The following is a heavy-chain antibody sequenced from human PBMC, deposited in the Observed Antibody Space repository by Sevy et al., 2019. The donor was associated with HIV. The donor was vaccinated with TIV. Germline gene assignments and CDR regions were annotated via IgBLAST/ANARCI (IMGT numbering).Heavy chain of an antibody. CDR3: TRTSYYYDSGSYYGMDV. CDR1: GFTSGDYI. V-gene: IGHV3-49*04. Sequence: GGSLRLSCTPSGFTSGDYILTWVRQTPGKVLEWVGFFSSKTYGGATEYAASVKGRSTISRDDAKNVAYLRMNILKTEDTAVYYCTRTSYYYDSGSYYGMDVWGQGTTVTVSS. D-gene: IGHD3-10*01. CDR2: FSSKTYGGAT. J-gene: IGHJ6*02.